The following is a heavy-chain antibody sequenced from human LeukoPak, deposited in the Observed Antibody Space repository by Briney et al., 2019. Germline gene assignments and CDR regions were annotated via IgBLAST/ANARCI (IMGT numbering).Heavy chain of an antibody. CDR2: ISYDGSNK. CDR1: GFTFSSYA. J-gene: IGHJ4*02. V-gene: IGHV3-30-3*01. D-gene: IGHD4-17*01. Sequence: GRSLRLSCAASGFTFSSYALHWVRQAPGKGLEWVAVISYDGSNKYYADSVKGRFTISRDNSKSTLYLQMNSLRAEDTAVYYCARDDLDDYGDYNPDYWGQGTLVTVSS. CDR3: ARDDLDDYGDYNPDY.